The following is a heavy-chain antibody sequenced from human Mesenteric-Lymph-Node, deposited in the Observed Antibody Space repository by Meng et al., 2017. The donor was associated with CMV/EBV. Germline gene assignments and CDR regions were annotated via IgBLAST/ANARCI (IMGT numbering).Heavy chain of an antibody. J-gene: IGHJ6*02. CDR1: GFTFRNYA. CDR2: ITNDGVTT. V-gene: IGHV3-48*03. D-gene: IGHD6-6*01. Sequence: GESLKISCAASGFTFRNYAMNWVRQAPGKGLEWISYITNDGVTTSYADSVKGRFSISRDNAKNTLFLQMNSLRAEDTAVYFCARSLREYSTSSNYYYYGMDVWGQGTTVTVSS. CDR3: ARSLREYSTSSNYYYYGMDV.